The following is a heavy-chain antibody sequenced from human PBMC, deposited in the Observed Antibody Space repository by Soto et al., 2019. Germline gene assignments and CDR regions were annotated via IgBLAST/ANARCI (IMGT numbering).Heavy chain of an antibody. J-gene: IGHJ3*02. CDR3: ARGEITIVRGVILTSTRFDI. CDR2: IYYSGST. CDR1: GGSISSSSYY. V-gene: IGHV4-39*07. D-gene: IGHD3-10*01. Sequence: SSETLSLTCTVSGGSISSSSYYWGWIRQPPGKGLEWIGSIYYSGSTYYNPSLKSRVTISVDTSKNQFSLKLSSVTAADTAVYYCARGEITIVRGVILTSTRFDIWGQGTMVTVSS.